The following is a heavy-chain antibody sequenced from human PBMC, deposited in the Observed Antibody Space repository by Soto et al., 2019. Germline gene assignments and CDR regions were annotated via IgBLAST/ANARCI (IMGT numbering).Heavy chain of an antibody. J-gene: IGHJ5*02. CDR3: ASLRYSSSWYVAWFDP. CDR1: GFTFSSYW. D-gene: IGHD6-13*01. CDR2: IKQDGSEK. Sequence: GGSLRLSCAASGFTFSSYWMSWVRQAPGKGLEWVANIKQDGSEKYYVDSVKGRFTISRDNAKNSLYLQMNSLRAEDTAVYYCASLRYSSSWYVAWFDPWGQGTLVTVSS. V-gene: IGHV3-7*01.